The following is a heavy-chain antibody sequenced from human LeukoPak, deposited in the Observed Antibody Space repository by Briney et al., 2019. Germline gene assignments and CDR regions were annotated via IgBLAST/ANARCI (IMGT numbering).Heavy chain of an antibody. D-gene: IGHD6-19*01. CDR1: GFTFSDYY. Sequence: PGGSLRLSCAASGFTFSDYYMSWIRQAPGKGLEWVSYISSGSSTIYYADSVKGRFTISRDNAKNSLYLQMNSLRAEDTAVYYCAVYSSGWPGGLDAFDIWGQGTMVTVSS. CDR3: AVYSSGWPGGLDAFDI. J-gene: IGHJ3*02. CDR2: ISSGSSTI. V-gene: IGHV3-11*04.